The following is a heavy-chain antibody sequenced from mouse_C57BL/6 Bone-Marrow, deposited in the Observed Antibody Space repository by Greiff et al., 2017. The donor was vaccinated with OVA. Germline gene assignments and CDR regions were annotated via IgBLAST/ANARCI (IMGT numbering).Heavy chain of an antibody. CDR3: ARRGDYGSSPAWFAY. Sequence: SGPGILQPSQTLSLTCSFSGFSLSTFGMGVGWIRQPSGKGLEWLAHIWWDDDTYYNPALKSRPTISKDTSKNQVFLKVANVDTADTATYYCARRGDYGSSPAWFAYWGQGTLVTVSA. CDR2: IWWDDDT. CDR1: GFSLSTFGMG. D-gene: IGHD1-1*01. V-gene: IGHV8-8*01. J-gene: IGHJ3*01.